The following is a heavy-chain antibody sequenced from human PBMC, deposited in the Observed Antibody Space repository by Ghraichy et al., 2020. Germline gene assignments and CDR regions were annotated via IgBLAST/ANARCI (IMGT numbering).Heavy chain of an antibody. CDR3: ARPGGSGSYYNDPPYYFDY. V-gene: IGHV4-39*01. Sequence: SETLSLTCTVSGGSISSSSYYWGWIRQPPGKGLEWIGSIYYSGSTYYNPSLKSRVTISVDTSKNQFSLKLSSVTAADTAVYYCARPGGSGSYYNDPPYYFDYWGQGTLVTVSS. CDR1: GGSISSSSYY. D-gene: IGHD3-10*01. J-gene: IGHJ4*02. CDR2: IYYSGST.